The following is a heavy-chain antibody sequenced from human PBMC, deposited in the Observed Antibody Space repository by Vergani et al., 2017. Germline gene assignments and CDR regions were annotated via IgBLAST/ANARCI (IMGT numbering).Heavy chain of an antibody. CDR3: AREAVVVVPAAMYYFDY. Sequence: QVQLQESGPGLVKPSQTLSLTCTVSGGSISSVSYYWSWIRQPAGKGLEWIGRIYTSGSTNYNPTHKSRVTISVDTSKNQFSLKLSSVTATDTAVYYCAREAVVVVPAAMYYFDYWGQGTLVTDSS. CDR1: GGSISSVSYY. J-gene: IGHJ4*02. D-gene: IGHD2-2*01. V-gene: IGHV4-61*02. CDR2: IYTSGST.